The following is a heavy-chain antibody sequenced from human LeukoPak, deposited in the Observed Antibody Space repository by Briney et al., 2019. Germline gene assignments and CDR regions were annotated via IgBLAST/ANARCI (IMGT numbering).Heavy chain of an antibody. Sequence: GGSLRLSCAASGVTFGNNWMHWVRQGPGKGLVWISRINSDGGGAIYADSVKGRFTVSRDNAKNTLYLQMNSLRAEDTAVYYCARDVPHNWFDTWGQGTLVTVSS. CDR1: GVTFGNNW. V-gene: IGHV3-74*01. CDR2: INSDGGGA. J-gene: IGHJ5*02. CDR3: ARDVPHNWFDT.